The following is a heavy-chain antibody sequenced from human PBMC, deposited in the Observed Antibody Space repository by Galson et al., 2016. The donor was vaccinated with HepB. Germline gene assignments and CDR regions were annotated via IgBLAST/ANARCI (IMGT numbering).Heavy chain of an antibody. CDR3: ARANYYGSGSHMGSWVDP. J-gene: IGHJ5*02. CDR1: GGSIRSGGYY. V-gene: IGHV4-31*03. CDR2: IYYSGST. Sequence: TLSLTCTVSGGSIRSGGYYWSWIRQYPGKGLEWIGCIYYSGSTYYNPSLKSRVTISQETSNNQFSLKLSSVTAADTAVYYCARANYYGSGSHMGSWVDPWGQGTLVTVSS. D-gene: IGHD3-10*01.